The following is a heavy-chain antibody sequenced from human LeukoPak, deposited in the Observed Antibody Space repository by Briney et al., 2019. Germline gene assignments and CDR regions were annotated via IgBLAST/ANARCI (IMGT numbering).Heavy chain of an antibody. V-gene: IGHV3-23*01. CDR3: AKSGPGYYDSSGYAFDI. CDR1: GFTFSSYA. Sequence: GGSLRLSCSASGFTFSSYAMSWVRQPPGKGLEWVPAISGSGGSTYYPASVKGRFTISRDNSKNTLYLQMNSLRAEDTAVYYCAKSGPGYYDSSGYAFDIWGQGTMVTVSS. CDR2: ISGSGGST. J-gene: IGHJ3*02. D-gene: IGHD3-22*01.